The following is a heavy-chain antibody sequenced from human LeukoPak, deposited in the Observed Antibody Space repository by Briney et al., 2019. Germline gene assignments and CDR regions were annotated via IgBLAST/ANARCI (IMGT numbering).Heavy chain of an antibody. CDR1: GFTFRSSA. CDR2: CNYNADLT. CDR3: ARLSGSSDTGLGMDV. D-gene: IGHD1-26*01. Sequence: GGSLRLSCAASGFTFRSSAMTWVRQAPGEGLEWVANCNYNADLTYYGDSVKGRFSISRDNSKNTLYLQMSSLRAEDTALYYCARLSGSSDTGLGMDVWGQGTTVTVSS. V-gene: IGHV3-23*01. J-gene: IGHJ6*02.